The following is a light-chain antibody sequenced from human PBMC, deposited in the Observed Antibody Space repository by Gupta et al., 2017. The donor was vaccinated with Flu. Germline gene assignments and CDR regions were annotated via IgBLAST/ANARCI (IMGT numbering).Light chain of an antibody. V-gene: IGLV2-8*01. CDR3: TSYAGSTYV. CDR1: SSDVGGYNY. J-gene: IGLJ1*01. Sequence: RAVTISCTGTSSDVGGYNYVSWYQQHPGKAPKVMIYEVSKRPSGVPDRFSGSKSGNTASLTVSRLQAEDEADYYCTSYAGSTYVFGTGTKVTVL. CDR2: EVS.